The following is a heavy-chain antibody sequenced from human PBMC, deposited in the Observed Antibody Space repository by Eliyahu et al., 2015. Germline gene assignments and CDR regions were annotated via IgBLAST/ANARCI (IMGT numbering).Heavy chain of an antibody. D-gene: IGHD3-16*01. J-gene: IGHJ4*02. CDR1: GFAFINYW. CDR3: ATEGGLAY. CDR2: INPDGSEK. V-gene: IGHV3-7*01. Sequence: EVXVAESGGGLVQPGGSLRLXCAASGFAFINYWLSWVRQSPGKGLEWVANINPDGSEKHYVDSVWGRFIISRDNAKNSVYLQMNSLRAEDTATYFCATEGGLAYWGQGTLVTVSS.